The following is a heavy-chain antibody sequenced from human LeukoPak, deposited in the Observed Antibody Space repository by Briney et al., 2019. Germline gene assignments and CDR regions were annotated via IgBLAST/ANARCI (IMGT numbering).Heavy chain of an antibody. V-gene: IGHV3-7*01. CDR3: ARFDWLLYFDY. CDR2: IKQDGSEK. Sequence: PGGSLRLSCAASGFTFSSYWMGWVRQAPGKGMEWVANIKQDGSEKYYVDSVKGRFTISRDNAKNSLYLQMNSLRAEDTAVYYCARFDWLLYFDYWGQGTLVTVSS. CDR1: GFTFSSYW. J-gene: IGHJ4*02. D-gene: IGHD3-9*01.